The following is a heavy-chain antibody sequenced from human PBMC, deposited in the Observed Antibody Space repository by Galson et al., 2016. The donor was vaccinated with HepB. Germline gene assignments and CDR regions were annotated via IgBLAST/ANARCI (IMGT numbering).Heavy chain of an antibody. J-gene: IGHJ6*02. CDR1: GFTFSSYA. V-gene: IGHV3-23*01. D-gene: IGHD2-21*02. CDR2: ISGSGVST. CDR3: AKGDGVVTVYYFYGMDV. Sequence: SLRLSCAASGFTFSSYALSWVRQAPGKGLEWVSAISGSGVSTYYADSVKGRFTISRDNSKNTLYLQMNSLRAEDTAAYYCAKGDGVVTVYYFYGMDVWGQGTTVTVSS.